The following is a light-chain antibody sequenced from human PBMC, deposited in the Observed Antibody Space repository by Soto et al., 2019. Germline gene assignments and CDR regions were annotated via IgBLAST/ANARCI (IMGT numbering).Light chain of an antibody. Sequence: DIQMTQSPSTLSASVGDRVTITCRASQSISSWLAWYQQKPGKAPKLLIYAASSLQSGVTSRFSGSGSETDFTLTISSLQPEDFATYSCQHSTTWTFGQGTKV. CDR2: AAS. J-gene: IGKJ1*01. CDR1: QSISSW. CDR3: QHSTTWT. V-gene: IGKV1-39*01.